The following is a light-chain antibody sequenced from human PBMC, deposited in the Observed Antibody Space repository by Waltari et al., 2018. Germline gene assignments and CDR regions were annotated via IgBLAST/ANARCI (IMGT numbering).Light chain of an antibody. CDR1: QSLLHSSGNTF. CDR3: MQARQTPWT. CDR2: LVA. Sequence: DIVMTQSPLSLSVTPGEPASISCRSSQSLLHSSGNTFLDWYLQKPGQSPQLRIYLVANRASGVPDRFSGSGSGTDFTQKISRVVAEDVGVYFCMQARQTPWTFGQGTKVEIK. V-gene: IGKV2-28*01. J-gene: IGKJ1*01.